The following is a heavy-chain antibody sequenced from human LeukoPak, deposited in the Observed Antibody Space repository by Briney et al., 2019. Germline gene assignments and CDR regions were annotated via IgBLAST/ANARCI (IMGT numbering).Heavy chain of an antibody. CDR1: GYTFTSYY. Sequence: GASVKVSCKASGYTFTSYYMHWVRQAPGQGLEWMGIINPSGGSTSYAQKFQGRVTMTRDTSTNTVYMELSSLRSEDTAVYYCARDRATGDTFDWYFDLWGRGTLVTVSS. D-gene: IGHD7-27*01. CDR2: INPSGGST. V-gene: IGHV1-46*01. J-gene: IGHJ2*01. CDR3: ARDRATGDTFDWYFDL.